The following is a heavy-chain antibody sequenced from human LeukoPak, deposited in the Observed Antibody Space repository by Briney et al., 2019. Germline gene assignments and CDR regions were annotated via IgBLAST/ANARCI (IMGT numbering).Heavy chain of an antibody. Sequence: GGSLRLSCAASGFTFSSYTMSWVRQAPGKGLEWVSSISSSSTYIYYADSVKGRFTISRDNAKNSLYLQMNSLRAEDTAVYYCAREGRYFFDYWGQGTLVTVSS. D-gene: IGHD3-9*01. CDR1: GFTFSSYT. J-gene: IGHJ4*02. V-gene: IGHV3-21*01. CDR3: AREGRYFFDY. CDR2: ISSSSTYI.